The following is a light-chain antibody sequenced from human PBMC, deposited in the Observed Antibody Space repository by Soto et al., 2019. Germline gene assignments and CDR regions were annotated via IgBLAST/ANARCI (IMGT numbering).Light chain of an antibody. J-gene: IGKJ5*01. CDR1: QSVNSY. V-gene: IGKV3-15*01. CDR3: QQCNNWLLIT. Sequence: EIVMTQSPANLSVSPGERATLSCRASQSVNSYLAWYQHKPGQAPRLLIYGASTRATGVPARFSGSGSRTDFTLTISSLQLEDFAVYYCQQCNNWLLITFGQGTRLEAK. CDR2: GAS.